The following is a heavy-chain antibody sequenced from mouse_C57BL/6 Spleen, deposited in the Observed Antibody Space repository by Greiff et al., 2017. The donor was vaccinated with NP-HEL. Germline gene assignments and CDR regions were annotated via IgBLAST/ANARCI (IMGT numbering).Heavy chain of an antibody. Sequence: QVQLQQSGPGLVQPSQSLSITCTVSGFSLTSYGVHWVRQSPGKGLEWLGVIWSGGSTDYNAAFISRLSISKDNSKSQVFFKMNSLQADDTAIYYCARKGPYYPLGGFAYWGQGTLVTVSA. D-gene: IGHD2-10*01. CDR3: ARKGPYYPLGGFAY. J-gene: IGHJ3*01. CDR2: IWSGGST. CDR1: GFSLTSYG. V-gene: IGHV2-2*01.